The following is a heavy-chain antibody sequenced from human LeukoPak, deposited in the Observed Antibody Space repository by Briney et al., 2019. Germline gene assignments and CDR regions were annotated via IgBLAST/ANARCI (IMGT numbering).Heavy chain of an antibody. CDR3: ARVRAAAGAIDY. D-gene: IGHD6-13*01. CDR1: GYTFTSYY. V-gene: IGHV1-2*02. J-gene: IGHJ4*02. Sequence: ASVKVSCKASGYTFTSYYMHWVRQAPGQGLGWMGWINPNSGGTNYAQKFQGRVTMTRDTSISTAYMELSRLRSDDTAVYYCARVRAAAGAIDYWGQGTLVTVSS. CDR2: INPNSGGT.